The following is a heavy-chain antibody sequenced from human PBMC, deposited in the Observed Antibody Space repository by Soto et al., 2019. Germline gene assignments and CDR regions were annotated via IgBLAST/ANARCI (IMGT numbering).Heavy chain of an antibody. Sequence: QVQLVQSGAEVKKPGASVKVSCKASGYTFTSYAMHWVRQAPGQRLEWMGWINAGNGNTKYSQKFQGRVTITRDTSASTVDMELSSLRSEDTAVYYCARGLNGYLHYFDYWGQGTLVTVSS. D-gene: IGHD5-18*01. V-gene: IGHV1-3*01. CDR1: GYTFTSYA. CDR3: ARGLNGYLHYFDY. CDR2: INAGNGNT. J-gene: IGHJ4*02.